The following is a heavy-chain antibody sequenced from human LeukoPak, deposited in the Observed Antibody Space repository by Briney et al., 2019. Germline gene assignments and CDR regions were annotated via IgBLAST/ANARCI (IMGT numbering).Heavy chain of an antibody. D-gene: IGHD2-2*01. V-gene: IGHV1-2*02. CDR2: IKPNNGGT. J-gene: IGHJ5*02. Sequence: GASVKVSCTTSGYTFTGYYMHWVRQAPGQGLEWMGWIKPNNGGTNYAQKVQGRVTMTRDTSISTAYMELSRLRSDDTAVYYCARARGDIVVVPAAIWFDPWGQGTLVTVSS. CDR1: GYTFTGYY. CDR3: ARARGDIVVVPAAIWFDP.